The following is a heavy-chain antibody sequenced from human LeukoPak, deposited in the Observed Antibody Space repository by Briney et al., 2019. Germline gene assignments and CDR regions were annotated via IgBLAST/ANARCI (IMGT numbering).Heavy chain of an antibody. CDR2: ISSSGSTI. J-gene: IGHJ6*04. D-gene: IGHD3-10*02. Sequence: PGGSLRLSCAASGFTFSSYEMNWVRQAPGKGLEWVSYISSSGSTIYCADSVKGRFTISRDNAKNSLYLQMNSLRAEDTAVYYCAKLGITMIGGVWGKGTTVTISS. CDR3: AKLGITMIGGV. CDR1: GFTFSSYE. V-gene: IGHV3-48*03.